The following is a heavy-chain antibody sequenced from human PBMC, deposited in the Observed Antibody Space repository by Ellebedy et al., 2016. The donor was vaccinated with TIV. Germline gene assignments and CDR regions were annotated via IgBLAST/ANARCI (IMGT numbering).Heavy chain of an antibody. CDR1: GASITRSPYL. J-gene: IGHJ4*02. Sequence: MPSETLSLTCTVSGASITRSPYLWGWLRQPTGKGLEWIATIHSSGTTYYNPSLKSRVTISVDTSNNQVSLKLSSVTAAETAIYYCARAIHFDWLLPPAFDYWGQGTLVTVSS. D-gene: IGHD3-9*01. V-gene: IGHV4-39*07. CDR2: IHSSGTT. CDR3: ARAIHFDWLLPPAFDY.